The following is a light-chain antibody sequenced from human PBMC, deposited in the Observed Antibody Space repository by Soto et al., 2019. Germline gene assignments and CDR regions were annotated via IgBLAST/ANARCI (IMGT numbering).Light chain of an antibody. J-gene: IGKJ3*01. CDR1: QSVSSN. Sequence: EIVMTQSPVTLSVSPGERVTLSCRASQSVSSNLAWYQQKPGQAPSLLIYGAFTRATGIPARFSGTGSGTDFTLTISRLEPEDFAVYYCQQYGISAFTFGPGTKVDIK. CDR2: GAF. CDR3: QQYGISAFT. V-gene: IGKV3-15*01.